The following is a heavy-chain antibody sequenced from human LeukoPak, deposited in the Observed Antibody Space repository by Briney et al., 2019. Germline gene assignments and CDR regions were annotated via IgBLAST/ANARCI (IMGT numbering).Heavy chain of an antibody. CDR2: ISAYNGNT. Sequence: ASVKVSYKASGYTFTSYGISWVRQAPGQGLEWMGWISAYNGNTNYAQKLQGRVTMTTDTSTSTAYMELRSLRSDDTAVYYCARSFGFQVCNWFDPWGQGTLVTVSS. CDR3: ARSFGFQVCNWFDP. CDR1: GYTFTSYG. V-gene: IGHV1-18*04. J-gene: IGHJ5*02. D-gene: IGHD3-10*01.